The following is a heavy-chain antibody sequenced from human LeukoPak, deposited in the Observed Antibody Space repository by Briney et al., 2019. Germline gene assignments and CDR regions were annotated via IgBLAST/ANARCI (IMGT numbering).Heavy chain of an antibody. D-gene: IGHD5-18*01. CDR3: ARSGYSYGSGPYYFDY. V-gene: IGHV1-46*01. CDR1: GYTFTSYY. Sequence: GASVKVSCKASGYTFTSYYMHWVRQAPGQGLEWMGMIIPSGGSTRYAQKFQGRVTMTRDMSTSTVYMELSSLRSEDTALYHCARSGYSYGSGPYYFDYWGQGTLVTVSS. J-gene: IGHJ4*02. CDR2: IIPSGGST.